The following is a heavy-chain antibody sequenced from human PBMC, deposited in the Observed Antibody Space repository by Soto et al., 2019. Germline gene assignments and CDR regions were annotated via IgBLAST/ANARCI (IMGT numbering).Heavy chain of an antibody. CDR3: AHRGTVFDH. J-gene: IGHJ4*02. D-gene: IGHD2-21*02. CDR1: GFSLTTSGVG. Sequence: QITLKESGPALVKPTQTLTLTCTFSGFSLTTSGVGVGWIRQPPGQALEWLALIYWDDDKRYSPSLKSRLTXXKATAKNQGVLTMSNMDPVDTASYFCAHRGTVFDHWGQGTLVTVSS. CDR2: IYWDDDK. V-gene: IGHV2-5*02.